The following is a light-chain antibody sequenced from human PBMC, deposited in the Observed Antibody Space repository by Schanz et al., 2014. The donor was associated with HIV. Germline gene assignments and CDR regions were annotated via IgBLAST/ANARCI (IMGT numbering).Light chain of an antibody. CDR3: ATWDDSLNVWL. CDR2: KNF. Sequence: QSVLTQPPSVSGAPGQRVTISCSGGALNLGHNFVSWYQQVPGTAPKLLIYKNFQRPSGVPARFSGSRSDTSASLAISGLQSEDEADYYCATWDDSLNVWLFGGGTKLTVL. J-gene: IGLJ3*02. V-gene: IGLV1-44*01. CDR1: ALNLGHNF.